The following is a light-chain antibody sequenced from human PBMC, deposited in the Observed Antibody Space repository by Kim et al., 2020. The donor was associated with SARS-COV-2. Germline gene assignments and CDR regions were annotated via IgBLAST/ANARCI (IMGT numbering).Light chain of an antibody. CDR2: GAS. J-gene: IGKJ5*01. V-gene: IGKV3-20*01. CDR1: QSVSSST. CDR3: QQYGSSPT. Sequence: EIVLTQSPGTLSLSPGERATLSCRASQSVSSSTLAWYQQKRGQGTRPLIYGASTRATGIPDRFSGSGSGTDFTLTITRLEPEDFAVYYCQQYGSSPTFGQGTRLEIK.